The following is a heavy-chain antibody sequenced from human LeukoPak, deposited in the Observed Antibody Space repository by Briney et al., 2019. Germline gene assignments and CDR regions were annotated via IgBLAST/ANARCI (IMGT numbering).Heavy chain of an antibody. CDR2: ISSSGSTI. D-gene: IGHD2-15*01. Sequence: PGGSLRLSXAASGFTFSDYYMSWIRQAPGKGLEWVSYISSSGSTIYYADSVKGRFTISRDNAKNSLYLQMNSLRAEDTAVYYCARDPVCSGGSCYSSWFDPWGQGTLVTVSS. V-gene: IGHV3-11*04. J-gene: IGHJ5*02. CDR1: GFTFSDYY. CDR3: ARDPVCSGGSCYSSWFDP.